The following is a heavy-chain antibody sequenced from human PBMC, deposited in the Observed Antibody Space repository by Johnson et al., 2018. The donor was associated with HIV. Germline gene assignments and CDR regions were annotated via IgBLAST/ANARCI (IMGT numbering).Heavy chain of an antibody. Sequence: QVQLVESGGGVVQPGRSLRLSCAASGFTFSTYALHWVRQAPGKGLEWVAFISYDGSNKYYEDSVKGRFTISRDNSKNTLYLQMNSLRAEYSAVYYCARGDYGDYGRDAFDIWGQGTMVTVSS. CDR1: GFTFSTYA. J-gene: IGHJ3*02. V-gene: IGHV3-30-3*01. D-gene: IGHD4-17*01. CDR2: ISYDGSNK. CDR3: ARGDYGDYGRDAFDI.